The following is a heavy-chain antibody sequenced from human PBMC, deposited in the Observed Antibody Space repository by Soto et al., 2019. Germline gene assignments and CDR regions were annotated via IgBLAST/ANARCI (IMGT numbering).Heavy chain of an antibody. V-gene: IGHV6-1*01. Sequence: SQTLSRTFVISGDSVSSNSAAWNCIRQSPSRGLEWLGRTFYRSKWYYHYAVSVESRITLNPDTSKNQFSLQLTSVTPEDTAVYYCTREHGSGFSDYWGQGTLVTVSS. CDR1: GDSVSSNSAA. CDR3: TREHGSGFSDY. CDR2: TFYRSKWYY. J-gene: IGHJ4*01. D-gene: IGHD3-22*01.